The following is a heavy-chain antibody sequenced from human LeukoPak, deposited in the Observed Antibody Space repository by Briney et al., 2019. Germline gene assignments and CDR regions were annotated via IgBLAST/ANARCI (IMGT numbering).Heavy chain of an antibody. CDR3: ARCWGNFDS. CDR2: IYYSGST. V-gene: IGHV4-59*08. Sequence: SERLSLTCTVSGGSVSSCYLSWIRQPPGKGMEWIGYIYYSGSTNYSTSLKSRVTISVDTSKNQFSLKLSSVTAADTAVYYCARCWGNFDSWGQGTLVSDS. CDR1: GGSVSSCY. D-gene: IGHD7-27*01. J-gene: IGHJ4*02.